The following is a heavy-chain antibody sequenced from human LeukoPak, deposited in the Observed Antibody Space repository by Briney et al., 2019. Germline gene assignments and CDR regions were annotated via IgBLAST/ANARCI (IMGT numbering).Heavy chain of an antibody. V-gene: IGHV3-30*18. Sequence: PGRSLRLSCAASGFTFSSYGMHWVRQAPGKGLEWVAVISYDGSNKYYADSVKGRFTISRDNSKNTLYLQMNSLRAEDTALYYCAKDGARGGGYWGQGTLVTVSS. CDR3: AKDGARGGGY. CDR1: GFTFSSYG. J-gene: IGHJ4*02. CDR2: ISYDGSNK. D-gene: IGHD3-10*01.